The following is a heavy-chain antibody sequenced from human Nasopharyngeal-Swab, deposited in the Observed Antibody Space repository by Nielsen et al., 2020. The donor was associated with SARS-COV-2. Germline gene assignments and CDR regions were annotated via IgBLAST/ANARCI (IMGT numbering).Heavy chain of an antibody. CDR3: ARDLFHSSSWYEDY. Sequence: GESLKISCAASGFTFSNYVMHWVRQAPGKGLEWVPVISYDGSNKYYADSVKGRFTISRDNSKNTLYLQMNSLRAEDTAVYYCARDLFHSSSWYEDYWGQGTLVTVSS. CDR2: ISYDGSNK. D-gene: IGHD6-13*01. J-gene: IGHJ4*02. CDR1: GFTFSNYV. V-gene: IGHV3-30*04.